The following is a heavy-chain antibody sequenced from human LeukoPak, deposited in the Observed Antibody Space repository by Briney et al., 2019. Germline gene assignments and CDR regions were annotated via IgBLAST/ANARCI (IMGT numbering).Heavy chain of an antibody. CDR3: ARGSVTGYYTFDY. CDR2: INHGGST. V-gene: IGHV4-34*01. Sequence: SETLSLTCAVYGGSFSGYYWSWIRQPPGKGLEWIGEINHGGSTNYNPSLKSRVTISVDTSKNQFSVTLSSVPAANTAVYYCARGSVTGYYTFDYWGQGTLVTVSS. J-gene: IGHJ4*02. CDR1: GGSFSGYY. D-gene: IGHD3-9*01.